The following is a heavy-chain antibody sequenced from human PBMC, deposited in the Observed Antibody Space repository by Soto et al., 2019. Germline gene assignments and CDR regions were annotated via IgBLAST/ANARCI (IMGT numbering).Heavy chain of an antibody. CDR2: TSYDGSDK. J-gene: IGHJ1*01. D-gene: IGHD3-16*01. Sequence: QVHLVESGGGVVQPGTSLRVSCVGSGFTFRSYVIHWVRQAPGKGLEWVALTSYDGSDKYYGDSVRGRFTISRDNSRNTVDLQMDSLRLEDTALCYCARWGTTGGLDVWGQGTLVSVSS. V-gene: IGHV3-30*19. CDR3: ARWGTTGGLDV. CDR1: GFTFRSYV.